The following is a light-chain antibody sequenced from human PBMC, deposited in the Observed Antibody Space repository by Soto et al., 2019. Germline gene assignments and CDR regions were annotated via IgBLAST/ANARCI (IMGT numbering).Light chain of an antibody. Sequence: DIVMTQSPLSLPVTPGEPASISCSSSQSLLHSNGYNCLDWYLQKPGQSPQLLIYLGSTRASGVPDRFSGSGSGTDFTLRISRVEAEDVGVYYCMQALQTPPTFGQGTRLEIK. V-gene: IGKV2-28*01. CDR3: MQALQTPPT. CDR2: LGS. CDR1: QSLLHSNGYNC. J-gene: IGKJ5*01.